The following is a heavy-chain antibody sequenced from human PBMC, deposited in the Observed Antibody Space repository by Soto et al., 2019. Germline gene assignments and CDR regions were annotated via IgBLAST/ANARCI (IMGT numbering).Heavy chain of an antibody. Sequence: QVQLQESGPGLVKPSQTLSLTCTVSGGSISSGDHYWSWIRQPPGKGLEWIGYIYSRGSTYYSPSLRSRVTVSLDTSKNQSSLRLTAVTAADTAVYYCARSSPLRTQNWFDPWGQGTLVTVSS. CDR2: IYSRGST. CDR1: GGSISSGDHY. D-gene: IGHD6-6*01. V-gene: IGHV4-30-4*01. CDR3: ARSSPLRTQNWFDP. J-gene: IGHJ5*02.